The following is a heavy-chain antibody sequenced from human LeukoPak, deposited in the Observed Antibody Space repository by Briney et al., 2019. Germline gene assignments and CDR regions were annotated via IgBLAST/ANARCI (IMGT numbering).Heavy chain of an antibody. CDR2: IDAGNGNT. V-gene: IGHV1-3*01. CDR1: GYTFTSYA. J-gene: IGHJ3*02. CDR3: AADSSGWSDAFDI. Sequence: ASVKVSCKASGYTFTSYAMHWVRQAPGQRLEWMGWIDAGNGNTKYSQKFQGRVTITRDTSASTAYMELSSLRSEDTAVYYCAADSSGWSDAFDIWGQGTMVTVSS. D-gene: IGHD6-19*01.